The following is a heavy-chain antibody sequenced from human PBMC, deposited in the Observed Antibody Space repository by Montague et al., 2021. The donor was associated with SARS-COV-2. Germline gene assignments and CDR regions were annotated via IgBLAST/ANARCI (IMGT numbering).Heavy chain of an antibody. CDR3: AKPDQGGRVRYYFDY. CDR2: ISGSGGST. V-gene: IGHV3-23*01. D-gene: IGHD2-15*01. CDR1: GFTFSSYA. Sequence: SLILSCEASGFTFSSYAMSWVRQAPVKGLEWVSAISGSGGSTYYXDSVKGRFTISRDNSKNTLYLQMNSLRAEDTAVYYCAKPDQGGRVRYYFDYWGQGTLVTVSS. J-gene: IGHJ4*02.